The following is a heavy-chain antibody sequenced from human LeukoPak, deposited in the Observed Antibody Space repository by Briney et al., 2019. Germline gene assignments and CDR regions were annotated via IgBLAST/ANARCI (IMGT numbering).Heavy chain of an antibody. CDR3: AREGVDDILTYYFDY. V-gene: IGHV3-30*01. D-gene: IGHD3-9*01. Sequence: GGSVRVSCEASGFTFSSYAMHWVRQAPGKGLEGVGGISSDGSNKYYAESVKGRFTISRDNSTNTLYLQMISLRADDTAVYYCAREGVDDILTYYFDYWGQGTLVTVSS. CDR2: ISSDGSNK. CDR1: GFTFSSYA. J-gene: IGHJ4*02.